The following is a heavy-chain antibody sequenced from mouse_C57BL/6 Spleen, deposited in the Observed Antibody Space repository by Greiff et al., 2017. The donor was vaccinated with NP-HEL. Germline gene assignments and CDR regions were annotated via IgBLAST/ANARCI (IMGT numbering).Heavy chain of an antibody. CDR2: ISGGGGNT. V-gene: IGHV5-9*01. D-gene: IGHD1-1*01. CDR1: GFTFSSYT. J-gene: IGHJ2*01. Sequence: EVKLMESGGGLVKPGGSLKLSCAASGFTFSSYTMSWVRQTPEKRLEWVATISGGGGNTYYPDSVKGRFTISRDNAKNTLYLQMSSLRSEDTALYYCARHRDYGSRGEYYFDYWGQGTTLTVSS. CDR3: ARHRDYGSRGEYYFDY.